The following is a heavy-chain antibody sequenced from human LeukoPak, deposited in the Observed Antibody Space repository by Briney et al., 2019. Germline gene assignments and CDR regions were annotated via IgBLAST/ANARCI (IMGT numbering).Heavy chain of an antibody. V-gene: IGHV4-59*01. CDR1: GGSISNYY. Sequence: SETLSLTCSVSGGSISNYYWSWIRQPPGKGLEWIGYIYNSVRTNYNPSLRSRVTISADTSKNQFHLKLTSVTAADTAVYYGARGYFYWGQGTLVTVSS. D-gene: IGHD1-14*01. CDR3: ARGYFY. J-gene: IGHJ4*02. CDR2: IYNSVRT.